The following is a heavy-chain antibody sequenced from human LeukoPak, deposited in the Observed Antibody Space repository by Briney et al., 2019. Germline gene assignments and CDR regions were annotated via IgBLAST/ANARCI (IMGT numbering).Heavy chain of an antibody. CDR3: ARGKTGCSSTSCYTAFDI. CDR2: ISAYNGNT. V-gene: IGHV1-18*01. CDR1: GYTFTSYG. J-gene: IGHJ3*02. D-gene: IGHD2-2*02. Sequence: ASVKVSCKASGYTFTSYGISWVRQAPGQGLEWMGWISAYNGNTNYAQKLQGRVAMTTDTSTSTAYMELRSLRSDDTAVYYCARGKTGCSSTSCYTAFDIWGQGTMVTVS.